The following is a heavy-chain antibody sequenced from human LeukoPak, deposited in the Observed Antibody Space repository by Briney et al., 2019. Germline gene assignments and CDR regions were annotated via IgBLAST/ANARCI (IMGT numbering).Heavy chain of an antibody. Sequence: GGSLRLSCAASGLTFSRCDMSWVRQAPGKGLEWVSVISASGDNTYYADSVKGRFTISRDNSKNTLYLQMNSLRGEDTAVYYCARFGLSYDSSGYCDYWGQGTLVTVSS. CDR3: ARFGLSYDSSGYCDY. CDR2: ISASGDNT. J-gene: IGHJ4*02. CDR1: GLTFSRCD. D-gene: IGHD3-22*01. V-gene: IGHV3-23*01.